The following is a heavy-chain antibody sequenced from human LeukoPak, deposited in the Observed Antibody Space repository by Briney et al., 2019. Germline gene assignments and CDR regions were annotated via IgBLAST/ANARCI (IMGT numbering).Heavy chain of an antibody. D-gene: IGHD3-16*02. CDR2: INPNSGGT. CDR3: ARGTPGSYLGY. Sequence: ASVKVSCKASGYTFTAYYMHWVRQAPGQGLEWMGWINPNSGGTNYAQKFKGWVTLTRDTSVNTTYMELSRLASDVTAVYFCARGTPGSYLGYWGQGTLVTVSS. CDR1: GYTFTAYY. V-gene: IGHV1-2*04. J-gene: IGHJ4*02.